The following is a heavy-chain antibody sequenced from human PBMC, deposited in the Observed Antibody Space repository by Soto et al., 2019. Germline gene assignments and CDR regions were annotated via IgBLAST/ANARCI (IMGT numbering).Heavy chain of an antibody. CDR2: ISGSGGST. V-gene: IGHV3-23*01. Sequence: GGSLRLSCAASGFTFSSYAMSWVRQAPGKGLEWVSAISGSGGSTYYADSVKGRFTISRDNSKNTLYLQMNSLRAEDTAVYCCAKLTAPPRRYQLLLGWFDPWGQGTLVTVS. CDR3: AKLTAPPRRYQLLLGWFDP. D-gene: IGHD2-2*01. CDR1: GFTFSSYA. J-gene: IGHJ5*02.